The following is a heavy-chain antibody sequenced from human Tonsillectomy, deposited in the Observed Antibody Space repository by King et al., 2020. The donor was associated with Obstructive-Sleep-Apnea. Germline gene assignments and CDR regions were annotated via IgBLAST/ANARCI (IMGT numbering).Heavy chain of an antibody. CDR3: AKDDPRVDVLWSGELFRGMGV. Sequence: VQLVESGGGVVQPGRSLRLSCAASGFTFSNYGMHWVRQAPGKGLEWVAVISFDGNTKYYADSVKGRFTMSRDNSKNTLYLQMNSLRAGDTAVYYCAKDDPRVDVLWSGELFRGMGVWGQGTTVTVSS. CDR2: ISFDGNTK. V-gene: IGHV3-30*18. D-gene: IGHD3-10*01. J-gene: IGHJ6*02. CDR1: GFTFSNYG.